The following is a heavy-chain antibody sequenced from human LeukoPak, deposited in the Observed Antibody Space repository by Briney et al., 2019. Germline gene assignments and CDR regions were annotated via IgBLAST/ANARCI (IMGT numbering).Heavy chain of an antibody. CDR3: ARDFFHGHCAGLSCFLLDY. CDR1: GCTFTRYG. V-gene: IGHV1-18*01. J-gene: IGHJ4*02. Sequence: ASVKVSCKASGCTFTRYGISWVRQAPGQGLEWMGWISANNGNTNSAQKFQGRVTMTTDTSTNIAYMELRSLRSDDTAVYYCARDFFHGHCAGLSCFLLDYWGQGSLVIVSS. D-gene: IGHD2-8*02. CDR2: ISANNGNT.